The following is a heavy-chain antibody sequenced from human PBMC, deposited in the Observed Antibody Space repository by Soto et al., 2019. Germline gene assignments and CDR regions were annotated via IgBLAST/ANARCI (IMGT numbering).Heavy chain of an antibody. V-gene: IGHV4-34*01. CDR2: INHSGST. CDR3: ARGTQWLVRYYFEY. D-gene: IGHD6-19*01. Sequence: SETLSLTCAVYGGSFSGYYWSWIRQPPGKGLEWIGEINHSGSTNYNPSLKSRVTISVDTSKNQFSLKLSSVTAADTAVYYCARGTQWLVRYYFEYWGQGTLVTVSS. CDR1: GGSFSGYY. J-gene: IGHJ4*02.